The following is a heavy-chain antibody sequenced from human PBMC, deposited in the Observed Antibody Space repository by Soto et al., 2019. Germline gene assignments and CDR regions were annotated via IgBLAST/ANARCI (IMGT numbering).Heavy chain of an antibody. CDR3: RSSSRYSTDV. CDR2: IYGTGNT. D-gene: IGHD6-13*01. CDR1: GGSITSSFY. J-gene: IGHJ6*02. Sequence: QLQLQESGPGLVKPSETLSLSCTVSGGSITSSFYWGWIRQPTGKGLEWIGSIYGTGNTYYNPSPKGRVTISAATSKTQFSLNLISVTAADTAVYYCRSSSRYSTDVWGQGATVTVSS. V-gene: IGHV4-39*01.